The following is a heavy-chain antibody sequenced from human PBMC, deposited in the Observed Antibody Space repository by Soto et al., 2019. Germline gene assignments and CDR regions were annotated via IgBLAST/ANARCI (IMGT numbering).Heavy chain of an antibody. CDR2: INHSGST. J-gene: IGHJ4*02. CDR1: GGSFSGYY. D-gene: IGHD4-17*01. Sequence: SETLSLTCAVSGGSFSGYYWSWIRQPPGKGLEWIGEINHSGSTNYNPSLKSRVTISVDTSKNQFSLKLSSVTAADTAVYYCASGDYEVNFFDSWGQGTLVTVSS. CDR3: ASGDYEVNFFDS. V-gene: IGHV4-34*01.